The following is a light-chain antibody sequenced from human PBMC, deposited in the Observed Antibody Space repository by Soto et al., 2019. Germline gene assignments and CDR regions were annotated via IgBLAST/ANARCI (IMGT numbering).Light chain of an antibody. CDR3: QHYNSYSEA. Sequence: EILMTQSPATLSVSPGDRATLSCRASQSVRSNLAWYQQRPGQAPRLLIYDASTRATGIPARISGSGSGTEFTLTISGLQSEDFAVYYCQHYNSYSEAFGQGTKVDIK. CDR1: QSVRSN. CDR2: DAS. J-gene: IGKJ1*01. V-gene: IGKV3-15*01.